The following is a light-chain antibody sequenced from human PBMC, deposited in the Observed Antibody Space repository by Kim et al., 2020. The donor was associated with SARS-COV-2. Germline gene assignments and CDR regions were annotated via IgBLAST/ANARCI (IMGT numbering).Light chain of an antibody. CDR3: SSYTTSSYLI. V-gene: IGLV2-14*03. Sequence: YDYVSWYQHHPDKAPKLIIFAVSQRPSGVSDRFSGSKSGITASLTISGLQAEDEADYFCSSYTTSSYLIFGGGTQLTVL. J-gene: IGLJ2*01. CDR2: AVS. CDR1: YDY.